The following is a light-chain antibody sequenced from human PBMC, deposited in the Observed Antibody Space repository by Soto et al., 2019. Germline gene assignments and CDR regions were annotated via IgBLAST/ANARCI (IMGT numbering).Light chain of an antibody. CDR2: DAS. V-gene: IGKV1-5*01. CDR3: QHYNGH. CDR1: QSIGKW. J-gene: IGKJ4*01. Sequence: DIQMTQSPSILSASVGDGVTITCRASQSIGKWLAWYQQKPGKAPKVLIYDASTLESGVPSRFSSGRSGTEFTLSISSLQPDDFATYYCQHYNGHFGGGTKVDIK.